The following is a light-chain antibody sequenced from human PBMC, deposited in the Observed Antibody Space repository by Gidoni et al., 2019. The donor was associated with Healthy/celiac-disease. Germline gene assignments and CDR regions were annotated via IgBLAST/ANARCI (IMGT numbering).Light chain of an antibody. CDR2: AAS. V-gene: IGKV1-17*01. Sequence: DIQMTQSPSSLSASVGDRVTITCRARQGIRNDLGWDQQKPGKAPKRLIYAASSLQSGVPSRFSGSGSVTEFTLTISSLQPEDFATYYCLQHNSYSWTFGQGTKVEIK. J-gene: IGKJ1*01. CDR3: LQHNSYSWT. CDR1: QGIRND.